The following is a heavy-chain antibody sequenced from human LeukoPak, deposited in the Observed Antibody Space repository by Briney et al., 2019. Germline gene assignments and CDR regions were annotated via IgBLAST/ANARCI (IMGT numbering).Heavy chain of an antibody. CDR3: AREDYGKMHFDY. Sequence: GRSLRLSCAASGFTFSSYGMHWVRQAPGKGLEWVAVISYDGSNKYYADSVKGRFTISRDNSKNTLYLQMNSLRAEDTAVYYCAREDYGKMHFDYWGQGTLVTVSS. CDR2: ISYDGSNK. CDR1: GFTFSSYG. V-gene: IGHV3-30*03. D-gene: IGHD4-17*01. J-gene: IGHJ4*02.